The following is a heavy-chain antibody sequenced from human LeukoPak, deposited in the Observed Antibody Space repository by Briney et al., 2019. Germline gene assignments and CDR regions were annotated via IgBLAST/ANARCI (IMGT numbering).Heavy chain of an antibody. D-gene: IGHD5-12*01. CDR1: GYTFTSYY. Sequence: ASVKVSCKASGYTFTSYYMHWVRQAPGQGLEWMGIINPSGGSTSYAQKFQGRVTMTRDTSTSTVYMELNSLRSEDTAVHYCARDSGYDQFDYWGQGTLVAVSS. J-gene: IGHJ4*02. V-gene: IGHV1-46*03. CDR3: ARDSGYDQFDY. CDR2: INPSGGST.